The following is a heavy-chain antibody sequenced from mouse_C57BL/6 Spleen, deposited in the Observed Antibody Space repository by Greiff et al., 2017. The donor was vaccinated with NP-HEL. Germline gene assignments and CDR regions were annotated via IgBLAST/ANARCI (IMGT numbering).Heavy chain of an antibody. CDR3: ARGDSSGPWFAY. V-gene: IGHV1-64*01. Sequence: QVQLQQPGAELAKPGASVTLSCKASGYTFTSYWMHWVKQRPGQGLEWIGMIHPNSGSTNYNEKFKSKATLTVDKSSSTAYMQLGSLTSEDSAVYYCARGDSSGPWFAYWGQGTLVTVSA. D-gene: IGHD3-2*02. CDR1: GYTFTSYW. CDR2: IHPNSGST. J-gene: IGHJ3*01.